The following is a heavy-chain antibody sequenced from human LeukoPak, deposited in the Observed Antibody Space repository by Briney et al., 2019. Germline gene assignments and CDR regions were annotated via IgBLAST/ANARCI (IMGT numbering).Heavy chain of an antibody. Sequence: GGSLRLSCAASGFTFDDYAMHWVRQAPGKGLEWVAIISWDGGSTYYADSVKGRFTISRDNSKNSLYLQMNSLRAEDTALYYCAKGPNYSYYYYYYMDVWGKGTTVTVSS. D-gene: IGHD2-15*01. J-gene: IGHJ6*03. CDR1: GFTFDDYA. CDR2: ISWDGGST. CDR3: AKGPNYSYYYYYYMDV. V-gene: IGHV3-43D*04.